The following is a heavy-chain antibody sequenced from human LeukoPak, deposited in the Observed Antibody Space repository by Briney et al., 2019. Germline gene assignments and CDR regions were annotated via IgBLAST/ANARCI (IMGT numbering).Heavy chain of an antibody. CDR2: ISEGVGNT. CDR1: GFTFTNYA. J-gene: IGHJ4*02. V-gene: IGHV3-23*01. Sequence: PGGSLRLSCAASGFTFTNYAMTSVRQAPGKGLEWVSGISEGVGNTYYADSVKGGFTISRDHSKNMLYLKMNSLRAEDTALYYCAKREKGTTGRFFDYWGQGTLVTVSS. D-gene: IGHD4-17*01. CDR3: AKREKGTTGRFFDY.